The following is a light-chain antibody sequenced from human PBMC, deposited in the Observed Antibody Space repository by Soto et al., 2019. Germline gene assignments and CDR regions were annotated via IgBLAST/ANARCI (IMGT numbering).Light chain of an antibody. CDR2: GVS. J-gene: IGLJ2*01. CDR3: CSYAGYYTLL. V-gene: IGLV2-11*01. Sequence: QSALTQPRTVSVSPGQSVTISCTGTTSDIGAYNYVSWYQQHPGKAPKLIIYGVSKRPSGVPERFSGSKSDSTASLTISGLQDEDEADYYCCSYAGYYTLLFGGGTKVTVL. CDR1: TSDIGAYNY.